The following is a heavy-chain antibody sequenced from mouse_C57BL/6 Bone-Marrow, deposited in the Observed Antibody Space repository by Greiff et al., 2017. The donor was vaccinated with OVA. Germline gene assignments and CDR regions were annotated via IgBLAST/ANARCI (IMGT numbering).Heavy chain of an antibody. CDR3: ARSQLGFFDY. CDR1: GYTFTSYW. J-gene: IGHJ2*01. CDR2: IHPNSGST. V-gene: IGHV1-64*01. Sequence: QVQLQQPGAELVKPGASVKLSCKASGYTFTSYWMHWVKQRPGQGLEWIGMIHPNSGSTNYNEKFKSKATLTVDKSSSTAYMQLSSLTSEDSAGYYCARSQLGFFDYWGQGTTLTVSS. D-gene: IGHD4-1*02.